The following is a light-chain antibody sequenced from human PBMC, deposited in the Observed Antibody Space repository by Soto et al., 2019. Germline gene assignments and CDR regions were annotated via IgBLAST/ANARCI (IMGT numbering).Light chain of an antibody. V-gene: IGKV1-39*01. CDR2: AAS. Sequence: DLQMTQSPSSLSASVGDSVTISCRASQFISTYLNWYQQKRGKAPKLLIYAASSLQRGVPSRFRGSGSGTDFTLTISSLQPEDFATYYCQQSHSAPLTFGGGTKVEIK. CDR1: QFISTY. J-gene: IGKJ4*01. CDR3: QQSHSAPLT.